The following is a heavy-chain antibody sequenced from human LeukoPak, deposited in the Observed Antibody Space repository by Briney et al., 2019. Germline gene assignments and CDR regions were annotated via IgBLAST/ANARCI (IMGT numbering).Heavy chain of an antibody. Sequence: GGSLRLSCAASGFTFSSYAMHWVRQAPGKGLEWVAVISYDGSNKYYADSVKGRFTISRDNSKNTLYLQMNSLRAEDTAVYYCARDGTTLDAFDIWGQGTMVTASS. D-gene: IGHD1-7*01. CDR1: GFTFSSYA. J-gene: IGHJ3*02. CDR3: ARDGTTLDAFDI. V-gene: IGHV3-30-3*01. CDR2: ISYDGSNK.